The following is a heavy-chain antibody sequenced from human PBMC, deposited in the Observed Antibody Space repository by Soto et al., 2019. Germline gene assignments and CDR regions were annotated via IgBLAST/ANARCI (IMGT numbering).Heavy chain of an antibody. Sequence: SVKVSCKASGGTFSSYAISWVRQAPGQGLECMGGIIPVFGTANHAQKFQGRVTINADESTSTVYMELSSLRSEDTAVYYCARGWNDFPHWGQGTLLTVS. V-gene: IGHV1-69*13. CDR3: ARGWNDFPH. CDR1: GGTFSSYA. D-gene: IGHD1-1*01. J-gene: IGHJ1*01. CDR2: IIPVFGTA.